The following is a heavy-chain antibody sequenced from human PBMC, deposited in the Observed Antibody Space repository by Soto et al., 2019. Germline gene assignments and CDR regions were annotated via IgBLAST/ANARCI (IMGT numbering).Heavy chain of an antibody. CDR1: GYTFTSYY. V-gene: IGHV1-46*01. CDR3: ARDKVVGATGGYYGMDV. CDR2: INPSGGST. Sequence: ASVKVSFKASGYTFTSYYMHWLRQAPGQGLEWMGIINPSGGSTSYAQKFQGRVTMTRDTSTSTVYMELSSLRSEDTAVYYCARDKVVGATGGYYGMDVWGQGTTVTVSS. D-gene: IGHD1-26*01. J-gene: IGHJ6*02.